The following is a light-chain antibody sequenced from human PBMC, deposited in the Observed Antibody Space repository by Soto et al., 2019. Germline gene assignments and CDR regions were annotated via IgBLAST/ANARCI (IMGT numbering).Light chain of an antibody. CDR3: QQSYSTPRT. CDR2: AAS. V-gene: IGKV1-39*01. CDR1: QSISSY. Sequence: DIQMTQSPASLSASVGDRVTITCRASQSISSYLNWYQQKPGKAPKLLISAASSLQSGVPSRFSGSGSGTDFTLTIRSLQPEDFATYYCQQSYSTPRTFGQGTKVEIK. J-gene: IGKJ1*01.